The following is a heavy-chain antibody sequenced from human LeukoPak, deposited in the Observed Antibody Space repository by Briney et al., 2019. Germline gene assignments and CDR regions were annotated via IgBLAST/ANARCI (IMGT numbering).Heavy chain of an antibody. CDR2: INPNSGGT. D-gene: IGHD3-3*01. V-gene: IGHV1-2*02. CDR3: ARGHVGRFLEWLLAPAEFDY. J-gene: IGHJ4*02. CDR1: GYTFTGYY. Sequence: ASVKVSCKASGYTFTGYYMHWVRQAPGQGLEWMGWINPNSGGTNYAQKLQGRVTMTTDTSTSTAYMELRSLRSDDTAVYYCARGHVGRFLEWLLAPAEFDYWGQGTLVTVSS.